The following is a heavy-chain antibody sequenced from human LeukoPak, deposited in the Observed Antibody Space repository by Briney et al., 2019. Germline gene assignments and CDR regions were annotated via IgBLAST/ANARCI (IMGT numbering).Heavy chain of an antibody. CDR2: IIPIFGTA. V-gene: IGHV1-69*13. D-gene: IGHD6-13*01. CDR3: ARAGIAAAGPYYYYYYMDV. J-gene: IGHJ6*03. Sequence: SVKVSFKASGGTFSSYAISWVRQAPGQGLEWMGGIIPIFGTANYAQKFQGRVTITADESTSTAYMELSSLRSEDTAVYYCARAGIAAAGPYYYYYYMDVWGKGTTVTISS. CDR1: GGTFSSYA.